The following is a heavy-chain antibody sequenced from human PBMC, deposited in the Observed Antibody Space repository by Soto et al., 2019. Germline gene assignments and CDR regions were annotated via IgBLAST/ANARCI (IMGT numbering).Heavy chain of an antibody. CDR1: GFAFSTCG. CDR3: ARVVGSHSYYVPTFDY. V-gene: IGHV3-33*01. Sequence: PGGSLRLSCVASGFAFSTCGMHWVRQAPGKGLEWLAVIWYDGSNQYYAESVKGRFTISRDNSKNTLYMQMNNLRAEDTAVYYCARVVGSHSYYVPTFDYWGQGTLVTVSS. CDR2: IWYDGSNQ. J-gene: IGHJ4*02. D-gene: IGHD1-26*01.